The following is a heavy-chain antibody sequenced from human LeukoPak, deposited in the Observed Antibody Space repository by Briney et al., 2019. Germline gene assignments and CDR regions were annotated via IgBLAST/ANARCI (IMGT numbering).Heavy chain of an antibody. J-gene: IGHJ4*02. D-gene: IGHD6-13*01. CDR2: IIPILGIA. CDR3: ARDRDSSSWTDY. CDR1: GGTFSSYA. Sequence: SVKVSFKVSGGTFSSYAISWVRQAPGQGLEWMGRIIPILGIANYAQKFQGRVTITADKSTSTAYMELSSLRSEDTAVYYCARDRDSSSWTDYWGQGTLVPVSS. V-gene: IGHV1-69*04.